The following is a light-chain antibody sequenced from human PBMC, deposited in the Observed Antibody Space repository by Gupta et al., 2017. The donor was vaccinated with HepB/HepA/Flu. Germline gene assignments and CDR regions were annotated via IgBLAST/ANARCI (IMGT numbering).Light chain of an antibody. CDR1: QSISSW. CDR3: QQNNSYPWT. J-gene: IGKJ1*01. CDR2: TAS. V-gene: IGKV1-5*03. Sequence: IQMTHAPSTLPASVGDRVTITCRASQSISSWLAWFQQKPGKAPKFLIYTASSLESGVPSRFSGSGSGTEFTLTINSLQTDDFAAYYCQQNNSYPWTFGQGTKVENK.